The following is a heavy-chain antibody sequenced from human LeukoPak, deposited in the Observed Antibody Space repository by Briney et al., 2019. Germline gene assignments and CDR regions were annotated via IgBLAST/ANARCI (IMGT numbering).Heavy chain of an antibody. D-gene: IGHD5-24*01. V-gene: IGHV3-66*01. CDR2: IYSGGYSGGGP. J-gene: IGHJ4*02. CDR3: ARDVYGDGYNSFDY. Sequence: GGSLRLSCAVSGFIVSSNHMNWVRQAPAKGLEWVSVIYSGGYSGGGPFYADSVKGRFTTSSDSSKNTLVLQMNSLRAEDTAVYYCARDVYGDGYNSFDYWGLGILVTVSS. CDR1: GFIVSSNH.